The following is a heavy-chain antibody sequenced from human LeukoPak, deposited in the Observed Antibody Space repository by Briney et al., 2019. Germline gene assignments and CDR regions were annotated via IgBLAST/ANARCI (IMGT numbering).Heavy chain of an antibody. Sequence: GASVKVSCKVSGYTLTELSMHWVRQAPGKGLEWMGGFDPEDGETIYAQKFQGRVTMTEDTSTDTAYMELSSLRSEDTAVYYCATGRRGVWQLVVYFQHWGQGTLVTVSS. D-gene: IGHD6-6*01. J-gene: IGHJ1*01. CDR1: GYTLTELS. CDR3: ATGRRGVWQLVVYFQH. V-gene: IGHV1-24*01. CDR2: FDPEDGET.